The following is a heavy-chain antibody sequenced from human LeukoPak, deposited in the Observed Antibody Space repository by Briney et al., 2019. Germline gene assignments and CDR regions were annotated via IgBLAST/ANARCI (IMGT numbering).Heavy chain of an antibody. CDR3: ARGFGSGNYYG. Sequence: GGSLRLSCAASGFTFSSYSMNWVRQAPGKGLESVSSITRSSSTIYYADSVKGRFTISRDNAKNSLYLQMNSLIDEDTAVYYCARGFGSGNYYGWGQGTLVTVSS. D-gene: IGHD3-3*01. CDR1: GFTFSSYS. V-gene: IGHV3-48*02. CDR2: ITRSSSTI. J-gene: IGHJ4*02.